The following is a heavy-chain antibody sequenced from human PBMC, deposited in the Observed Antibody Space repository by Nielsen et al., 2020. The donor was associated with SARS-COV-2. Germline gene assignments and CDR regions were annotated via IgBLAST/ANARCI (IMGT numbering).Heavy chain of an antibody. V-gene: IGHV3-15*01. CDR1: GFTFSNAW. D-gene: IGHD3-22*01. J-gene: IGHJ3*02. CDR2: IKSKTDGGTT. CDR3: TTTKNYYDSSGYSNDAFDI. Sequence: GESLKISCAASGFTFSNAWMSWVRQAPGKGLEWVGRIKSKTDGGTTDYAAPVKGRFTISRDDSKNTLYLQMNSPKTEDTAVYYCTTTKNYYDSSGYSNDAFDIWGQGTMVTVSS.